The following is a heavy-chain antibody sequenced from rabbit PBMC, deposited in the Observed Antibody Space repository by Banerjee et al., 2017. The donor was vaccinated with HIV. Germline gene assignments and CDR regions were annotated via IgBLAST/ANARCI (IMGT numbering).Heavy chain of an antibody. CDR1: GFSFSSSYY. CDR2: IYAGSSGST. CDR3: ARDRYNYAAYAYVYFNL. V-gene: IGHV1S45*01. J-gene: IGHJ4*01. D-gene: IGHD6-1*01. Sequence: QEQLVESGGGLVKPGASLTLTCTASGFSFSSSYYMCWVRQAPGKGPEWIACIYAGSSGSTYYASWAKGRFTISKTSSTTVTLQMTSLTAADTATYFCARDRYNYAAYAYVYFNLWGPGTLVTVS.